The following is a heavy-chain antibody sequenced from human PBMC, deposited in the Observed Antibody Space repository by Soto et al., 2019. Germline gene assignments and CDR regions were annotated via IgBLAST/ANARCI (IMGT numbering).Heavy chain of an antibody. CDR1: GFSFTSYW. CDR3: ARRGKEYTRSFWFDP. V-gene: IGHV5-51*01. Sequence: PGESLKISCKGSGFSFTSYWIAWVRQMPGQGLEWMGIIFPDDSRTRYSPSFQGQVTISVDKSISTAYLQWSTLKASDTAMYYCARRGKEYTRSFWFDPWGQGTLVTVSS. D-gene: IGHD2-2*01. J-gene: IGHJ5*02. CDR2: IFPDDSRT.